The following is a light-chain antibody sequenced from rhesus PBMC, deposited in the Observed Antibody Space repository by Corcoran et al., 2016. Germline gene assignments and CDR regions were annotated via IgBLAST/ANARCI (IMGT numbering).Light chain of an antibody. CDR2: DAS. CDR1: QSVSAS. J-gene: IGKJ4*01. V-gene: IGKV3-42*02. CDR3: QQYSDWPLT. Sequence: EIVLTQSPATLSLSPGERATLSCRASQSVSASLAWYQQKPGQAPRLLIYDASSRAPGIPDRLSGRGSGTDFTLTISSLEPEDVGVYYCQQYSDWPLTFGGGTKVEFK.